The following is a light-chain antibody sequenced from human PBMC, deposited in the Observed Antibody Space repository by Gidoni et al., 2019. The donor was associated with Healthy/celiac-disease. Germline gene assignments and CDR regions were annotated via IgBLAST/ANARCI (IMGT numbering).Light chain of an antibody. CDR3: QQYGSSPLT. CDR1: QSVSSSY. CDR2: GAS. Sequence: EIVLTQSPGPLSLSPGERATLSCRASQSVSSSYFAWHQQTPGPAPRLLIYGASSRATGIPHRFSGSGSGTDFTLTISRLEPEDFAVYYCQQYGSSPLTFGGGTKVEIK. J-gene: IGKJ4*01. V-gene: IGKV3-20*01.